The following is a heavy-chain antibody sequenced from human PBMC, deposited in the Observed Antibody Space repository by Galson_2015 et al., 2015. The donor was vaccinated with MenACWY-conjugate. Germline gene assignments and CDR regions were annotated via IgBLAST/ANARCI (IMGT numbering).Heavy chain of an antibody. Sequence: QSGAEVKKPGESLKISCRGSGYNFSKYWIGWVRLMPGKGLEWMGLIWPGDSSTRYNPSFQGQVTMSADKSTSTAYLEWSSLKASDTAMYYCARHGLSAWSTWFDPWGQGTL. D-gene: IGHD2-8*02. CDR3: ARHGLSAWSTWFDP. CDR1: GYNFSKYW. J-gene: IGHJ5*02. V-gene: IGHV5-51*01. CDR2: IWPGDSST.